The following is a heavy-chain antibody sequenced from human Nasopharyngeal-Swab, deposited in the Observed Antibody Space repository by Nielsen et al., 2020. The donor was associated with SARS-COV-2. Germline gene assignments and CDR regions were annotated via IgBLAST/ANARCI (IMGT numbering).Heavy chain of an antibody. CDR1: GFTFDVYA. CDR2: ISGDGGST. Sequence: GESLKISCTASGFTFDVYAMHWVRQVPGKGPEWVSLISGDGGSTYYEDSVKGRFTISRDNSKNSLYLQMNSLRTEDTAFYYCAKDISRFGSGSYYADHWGQGTLVTVSS. CDR3: AKDISRFGSGSYYADH. D-gene: IGHD3-10*01. J-gene: IGHJ5*02. V-gene: IGHV3-43*02.